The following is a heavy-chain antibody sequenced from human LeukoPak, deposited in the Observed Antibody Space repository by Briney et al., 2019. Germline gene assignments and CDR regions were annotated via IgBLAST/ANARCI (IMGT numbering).Heavy chain of an antibody. Sequence: PGGSLRLSCGASGFTFSSYAMSWVRQAPGKGLEWVSAISSSGGLAYYADSVKGRFTMSRDNSENTLFLQMNSLRADDTALYYCAKAGGSGYRYYFDYWGQGILVTVSS. CDR1: GFTFSSYA. D-gene: IGHD3-22*01. CDR2: ISSSGGLA. J-gene: IGHJ4*02. CDR3: AKAGGSGYRYYFDY. V-gene: IGHV3-23*01.